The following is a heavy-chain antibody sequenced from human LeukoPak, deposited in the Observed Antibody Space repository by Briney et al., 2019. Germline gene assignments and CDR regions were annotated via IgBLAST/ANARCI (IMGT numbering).Heavy chain of an antibody. V-gene: IGHV3-21*01. CDR2: ISSSSSYI. J-gene: IGHJ4*02. CDR3: ARGARQVYCGGDCYNFDY. D-gene: IGHD2-21*01. CDR1: GFTFSSYS. Sequence: GGSLRLSCAASGFTFSSYSMNWVRQAPGKGLEWVSSISSSSSYIYYADSVKGRFTISRDNAKNSLYLQMNSLRAEDTAVYYCARGARQVYCGGDCYNFDYWGQGTLVTVSS.